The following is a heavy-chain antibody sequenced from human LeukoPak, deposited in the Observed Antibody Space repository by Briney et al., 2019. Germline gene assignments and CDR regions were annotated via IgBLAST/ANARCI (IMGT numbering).Heavy chain of an antibody. J-gene: IGHJ4*02. V-gene: IGHV3-9*01. CDR2: IRWNSGKI. Sequence: GGSLRLSCTVSGFTFDDYAMPWVRQAPGKGLEWVSGIRWNSGKIAYADSVKGRFTISRDNAKNSLYLQMNSLRAEDTALYYCAKDISVAGTRIWYWGQGTLVTVSS. CDR1: GFTFDDYA. D-gene: IGHD6-19*01. CDR3: AKDISVAGTRIWY.